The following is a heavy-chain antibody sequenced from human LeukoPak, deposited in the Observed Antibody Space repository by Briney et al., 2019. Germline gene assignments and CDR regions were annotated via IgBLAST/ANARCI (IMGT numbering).Heavy chain of an antibody. CDR1: GFTFRTYW. CDR3: GRDLGGRSGY. D-gene: IGHD1-26*01. CDR2: INEDGSIT. J-gene: IGHJ4*02. Sequence: PGGSLRLSCAVSGFTFRTYWMHWVRQVPGEGLVWVSSINEDGSITNYADSVKGRFSISRDNAKNTLYLQMNSLRAEDTAVYYCGRDLGGRSGYWGQGTLVTVSS. V-gene: IGHV3-74*01.